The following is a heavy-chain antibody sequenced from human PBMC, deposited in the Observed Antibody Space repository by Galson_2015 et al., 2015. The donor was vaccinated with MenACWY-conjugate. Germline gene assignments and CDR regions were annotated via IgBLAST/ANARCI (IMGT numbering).Heavy chain of an antibody. CDR2: ITSTSSYI. CDR1: GFTFSTYS. D-gene: IGHD6-19*01. Sequence: SLRLSCAASGFTFSTYSMNWVRQAPGKGLEWVSAITSTSSYIFYGDSVKGRFTISRDSAKNLLFLQMNSLRVEDTAMYYCARDLGAVAGSALFDQWGQGTLVTVSS. V-gene: IGHV3-21*06. J-gene: IGHJ4*02. CDR3: ARDLGAVAGSALFDQ.